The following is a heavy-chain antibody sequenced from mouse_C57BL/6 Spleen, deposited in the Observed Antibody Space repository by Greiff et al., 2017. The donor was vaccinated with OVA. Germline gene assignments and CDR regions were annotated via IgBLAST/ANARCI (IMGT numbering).Heavy chain of an antibody. V-gene: IGHV1-50*01. CDR2: IDPSDSYT. D-gene: IGHD1-1*01. CDR1: GYTFTSYW. Sequence: VQLQQPGAELVKPGASVKLSCKASGYTFTSYWMQWVKQRPGQGLEWIGEIDPSDSYTNYNQKFKGKATLTVDTSSSTAYMQLSSLTSEDSAVYYCARGDSITTVVARAYWGQGTTLTVSS. CDR3: ARGDSITTVVARAY. J-gene: IGHJ2*01.